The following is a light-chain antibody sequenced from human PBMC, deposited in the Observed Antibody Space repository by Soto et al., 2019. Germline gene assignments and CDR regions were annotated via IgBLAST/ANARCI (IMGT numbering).Light chain of an antibody. J-gene: IGLJ3*02. CDR2: SHN. CDR1: SPNIGSNT. CDR3: ATWDDSRNGVV. V-gene: IGLV1-44*01. Sequence: QSALTQPPSASGTPGQRVTISCSGSSPNIGSNTVNWYRQLPGRAPKLLIYSHNQRPSGVPARFSGSRSGTSASLAISGLQSEDEADYYCATWDDSRNGVVFGGGTKVTVL.